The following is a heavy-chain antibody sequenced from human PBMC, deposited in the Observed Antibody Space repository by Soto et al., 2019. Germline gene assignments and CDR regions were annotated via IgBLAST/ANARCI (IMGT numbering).Heavy chain of an antibody. J-gene: IGHJ6*02. CDR3: ASEVNDRVGYYYYYGMDV. CDR1: GGTFSSYA. CDR2: IIPIFGTA. Sequence: QVQLVQSGAEVKKPGSPVKVSCKASGGTFSSYAISWVRQAPGQGLEWMGGIIPIFGTANYAQKFQGRVTITADESTSTAYMELSSLRSEDTAVYYCASEVNDRVGYYYYYGMDVWGQGTTVTVSS. D-gene: IGHD1-1*01. V-gene: IGHV1-69*12.